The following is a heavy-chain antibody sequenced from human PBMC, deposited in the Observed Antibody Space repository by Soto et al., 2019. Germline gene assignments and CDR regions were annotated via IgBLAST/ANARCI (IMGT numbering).Heavy chain of an antibody. V-gene: IGHV3-30-3*01. J-gene: IGHJ4*02. Sequence: GGSLRLSCAASGFTFSSCGMHWVRQAPGKGLEWVAVISYDGSNKYYADSVKGRFTISRDNSKNTLYLQMNSLRAEDTAVYYCATMGMIDYWGQGTLVTVSS. CDR3: ATMGMIDY. CDR2: ISYDGSNK. D-gene: IGHD3-22*01. CDR1: GFTFSSCG.